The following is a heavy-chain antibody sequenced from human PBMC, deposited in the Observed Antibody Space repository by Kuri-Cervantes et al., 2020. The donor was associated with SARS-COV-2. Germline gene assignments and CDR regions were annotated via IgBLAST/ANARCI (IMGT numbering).Heavy chain of an antibody. J-gene: IGHJ4*02. V-gene: IGHV1-18*01. D-gene: IGHD6-19*01. CDR1: GYTFTSYG. Sequence: ASVKVSCKASGYTFTSYGISWVRQAPGQGLEWMGWISAYNGNTNYAQKLQGRVTMTTDTSTSTAYMELRSLRSDDTAVYYCASRPYSSGWYEGIDYWGQGTLVTVSS. CDR3: ASRPYSSGWYEGIDY. CDR2: ISAYNGNT.